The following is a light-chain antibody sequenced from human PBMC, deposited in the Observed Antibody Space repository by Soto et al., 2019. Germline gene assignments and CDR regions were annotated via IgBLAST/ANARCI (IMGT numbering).Light chain of an antibody. J-gene: IGKJ1*01. CDR1: QSVSSW. CDR2: DAS. Sequence: DIQITQSPSILSASVGDRVTITCRASQSVSSWLAWYQQRPGQAPKLLIYDASTLTSGVPSRFSGSGSGTEFTLTISRLQPEDFATYYCQQYHVFWTFGQGTKVDNK. CDR3: QQYHVFWT. V-gene: IGKV1-5*01.